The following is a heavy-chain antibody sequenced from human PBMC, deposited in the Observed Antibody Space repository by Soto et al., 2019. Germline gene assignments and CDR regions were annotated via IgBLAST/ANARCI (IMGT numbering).Heavy chain of an antibody. CDR1: GFTVSSNY. CDR2: IYSGGST. D-gene: IGHD4-17*01. J-gene: IGHJ6*03. V-gene: IGHV3-66*01. Sequence: GGSLRLSCAASGFTVSSNYMSWVRQAPGKGLEWVSVIYSGGSTYYADSVKGRFTISRDNSKNTLYLQMNSLRAEDTAVYYCARGSYGDYAQSYYYYYMDVWGKGTTVTVSS. CDR3: ARGSYGDYAQSYYYYYMDV.